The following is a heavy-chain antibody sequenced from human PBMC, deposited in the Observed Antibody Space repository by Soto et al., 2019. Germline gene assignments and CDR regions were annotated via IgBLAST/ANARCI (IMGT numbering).Heavy chain of an antibody. V-gene: IGHV4-31*03. J-gene: IGHJ4*02. Sequence: QVQLQESGPGLVKPSQTLSLTCTVSGGSIASRGYYWSWIRQHPGTGLEWIGYISYSGSTYYNPSLKSRVTISVDTSKNQSSLKLTSVTAADTAVYYCAGDPSLDWNYFDYWGQGTLVTVSS. CDR3: AGDPSLDWNYFDY. CDR2: ISYSGST. D-gene: IGHD3-9*01. CDR1: GGSIASRGYY.